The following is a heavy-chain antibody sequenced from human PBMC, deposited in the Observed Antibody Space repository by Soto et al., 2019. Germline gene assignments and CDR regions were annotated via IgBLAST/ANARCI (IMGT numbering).Heavy chain of an antibody. CDR1: GYSFTSYW. D-gene: IGHD1-7*01. CDR3: ARGLNWNYGAYYYYYGMDV. CDR2: IDPSDSYT. J-gene: IGHJ6*02. V-gene: IGHV5-10-1*01. Sequence: EESLKISCKGSGYSFTSYWISWVRQMPGKGLEWMGRIDPSDSYTNYSPSFQGHVTISADKSISTAYLQWSSLKASDTAMYYCARGLNWNYGAYYYYYGMDVWGQGTTVTVS.